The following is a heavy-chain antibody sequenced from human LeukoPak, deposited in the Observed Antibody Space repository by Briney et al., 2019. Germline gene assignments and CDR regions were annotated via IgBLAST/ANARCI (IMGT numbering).Heavy chain of an antibody. CDR2: IKQDGSEK. J-gene: IGHJ6*02. CDR1: GFTFNSYW. V-gene: IGHV3-7*05. D-gene: IGHD6-13*01. Sequence: GGSLRLSCPASGFTFNSYWMSWVRQTPEKGLEWVANIKQDGSEKVYVDSVKGRFTISRDNATSSLYLQMNSLRAEDTAAYYCARDPFSSSWSYGMDVWGQGTAVTVSS. CDR3: ARDPFSSSWSYGMDV.